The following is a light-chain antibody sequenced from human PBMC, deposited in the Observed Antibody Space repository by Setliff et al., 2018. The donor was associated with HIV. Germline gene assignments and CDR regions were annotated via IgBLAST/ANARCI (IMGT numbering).Light chain of an antibody. Sequence: QSVLTQPRSVSGSPGQSVTFSCTGASSDIGGYNYVSWYQQHPGKAPKLLIYDVIKRPSGVPGRFSGSKSGNTASLTISGLQAEDEADYYCCSYAGSNIPFVFGTGTKVTVL. J-gene: IGLJ1*01. CDR3: CSYAGSNIPFV. CDR2: DVI. V-gene: IGLV2-11*01. CDR1: SSDIGGYNY.